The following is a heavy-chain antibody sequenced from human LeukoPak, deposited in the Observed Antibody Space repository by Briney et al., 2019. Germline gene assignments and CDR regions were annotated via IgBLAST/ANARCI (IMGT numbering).Heavy chain of an antibody. D-gene: IGHD3-10*01. Sequence: GESLKISCKGSGYSFTSYWIGWVRQMPGKGLEWMGIIYPGDSDTRYSPSFQGQVTISADKSISTAYLQWSSLKASDTAMYYCARFTMVRRVTRWFDPWGQGTLVTVSS. V-gene: IGHV5-51*01. CDR2: IYPGDSDT. CDR1: GYSFTSYW. J-gene: IGHJ5*02. CDR3: ARFTMVRRVTRWFDP.